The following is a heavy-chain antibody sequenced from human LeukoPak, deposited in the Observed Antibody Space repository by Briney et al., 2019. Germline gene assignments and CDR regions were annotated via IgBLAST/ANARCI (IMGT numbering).Heavy chain of an antibody. Sequence: GGSLRLFCAASGFTFSSYWMHWVRQAPGKGLVWVSRINPDGSSTNYADSGKGRFTISRDNAKNTLYLQMNSLRAEDTAVYYCVSSLGGNDNWGQGTLVSVSS. CDR2: INPDGSST. CDR1: GFTFSSYW. CDR3: VSSLGGNDN. V-gene: IGHV3-74*01. J-gene: IGHJ4*02.